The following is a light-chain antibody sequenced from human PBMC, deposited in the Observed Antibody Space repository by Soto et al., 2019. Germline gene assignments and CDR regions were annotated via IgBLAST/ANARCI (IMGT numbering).Light chain of an antibody. CDR1: SSDVGGHNY. CDR3: SSYTSSTTLDVV. CDR2: EVT. V-gene: IGLV2-14*01. J-gene: IGLJ2*01. Sequence: QSALTQPASVSGSPGQSITISCTGTSSDVGGHNYVSWYQQHPGTAPKLMIYEVTNRPSGVSNRFSGSKSSNTASLTISGLQAEDEADYYSSSYTSSTTLDVVFGGGTKVTVL.